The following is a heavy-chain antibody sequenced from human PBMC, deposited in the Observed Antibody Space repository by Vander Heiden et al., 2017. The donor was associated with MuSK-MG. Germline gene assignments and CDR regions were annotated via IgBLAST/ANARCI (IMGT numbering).Heavy chain of an antibody. CDR3: ARDGNDFWSGLPLDY. CDR2: ISYDGSNK. D-gene: IGHD3-3*01. J-gene: IGHJ4*02. CDR1: GFTFSSYA. V-gene: IGHV3-30*04. Sequence: QVQLVESGGGVVPPGRSLRLSSAASGFTFSSYAMHWVRQAPGKGLEWVAVISYDGSNKYYADSVKGRFTISRDNSKNTLYLQMNSLRAEDTAVYYCARDGNDFWSGLPLDYWGQGTLVTVSS.